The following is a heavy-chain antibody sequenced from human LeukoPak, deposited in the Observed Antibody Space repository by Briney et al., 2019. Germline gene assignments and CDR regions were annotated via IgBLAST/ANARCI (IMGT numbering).Heavy chain of an antibody. CDR1: GGSVSSGSYY. V-gene: IGHV4-61*01. CDR2: IYYSGST. J-gene: IGHJ6*02. D-gene: IGHD3-3*01. Sequence: SETLSLTCTVSGGSVSSGSYYWSWIRQPPGKGLEWIGYIYYSGSTNYNPSLKSRVTISVDTSKNQFSLKLSSVTAADTAVYYCAREPYYDFWSGYHVDGMDVWGQGTTVTVSS. CDR3: AREPYYDFWSGYHVDGMDV.